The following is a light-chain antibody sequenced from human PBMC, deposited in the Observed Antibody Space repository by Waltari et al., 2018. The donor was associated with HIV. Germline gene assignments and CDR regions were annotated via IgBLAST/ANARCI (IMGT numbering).Light chain of an antibody. Sequence: QLVLTQSPSASASLGASVKLTCTLSSGHSSYAIAWHQQQPEKGPRFLIKLNSEGSHSQGDGIPDRFSGSSSGAERYLPISSLQSDDEADYYCQTWATGIQVFGGGTKLTVL. V-gene: IGLV4-69*01. J-gene: IGLJ3*02. CDR2: LNSEGSH. CDR1: SGHSSYA. CDR3: QTWATGIQV.